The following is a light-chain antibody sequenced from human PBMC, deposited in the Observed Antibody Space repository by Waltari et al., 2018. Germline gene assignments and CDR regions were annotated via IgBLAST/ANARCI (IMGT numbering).Light chain of an antibody. Sequence: DTVMTQSPATLSVSPGERATLSCRASQGVSSKLAWYQQKPGQPPRLLLYDTSVRAAGIPARFSGSGSGTEFTLTISSLQSDDFAVYYCQQYNNWPPWTFGQGTKVEIK. J-gene: IGKJ1*01. V-gene: IGKV3-15*01. CDR1: QGVSSK. CDR3: QQYNNWPPWT. CDR2: DTS.